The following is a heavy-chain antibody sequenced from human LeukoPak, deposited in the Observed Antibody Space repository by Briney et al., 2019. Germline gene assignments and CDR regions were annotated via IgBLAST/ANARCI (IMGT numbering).Heavy chain of an antibody. V-gene: IGHV1-69*04. D-gene: IGHD3-22*01. CDR1: GGTYSSYA. CDR3: ARGDYDSSGYYQKLYYYYGMDV. CDR2: VIPILGIA. J-gene: IGHJ6*02. Sequence: SVKVSCKASGGTYSSYAISWVRQAPGQGLEWMGRVIPILGIANYAQKFQGRVTITADKSTSTAYMELSSLRSEDTAVYYCARGDYDSSGYYQKLYYYYGMDVWGQGTTVTVSS.